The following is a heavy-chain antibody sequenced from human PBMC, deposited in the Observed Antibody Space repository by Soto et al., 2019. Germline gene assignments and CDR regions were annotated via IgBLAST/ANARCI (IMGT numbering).Heavy chain of an antibody. J-gene: IGHJ3*02. CDR1: GFTFSSYS. V-gene: IGHV3-21*01. CDR2: ISSSSSYI. Sequence: PGGSLRLSCAASGFTFSSYSMNWVRQAPGKGLEWVSSISSSSSYIYYADSVKGRFTISRDNAKNSLYLQMNSLRAEDTAVYYCARDLRPTIGDAFDIWGQGTMVTVSS. CDR3: ARDLRPTIGDAFDI. D-gene: IGHD2-2*01.